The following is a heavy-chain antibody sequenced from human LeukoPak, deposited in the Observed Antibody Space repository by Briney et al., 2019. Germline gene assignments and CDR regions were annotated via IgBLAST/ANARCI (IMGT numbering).Heavy chain of an antibody. V-gene: IGHV3-66*03. CDR1: GVTVSNNY. J-gene: IGHJ4*02. Sequence: GSXRLSXAASGVTVSNNYISWVRQAPGKGLEWVSVMYSTGITQYGDSVRGRFTISRDNSKNTVYLQMNSLKPEDTAVYYCARDPGGGPTHGYWGQGTLVTVSS. CDR3: ARDPGGGPTHGY. D-gene: IGHD1-26*01. CDR2: MYSTGIT.